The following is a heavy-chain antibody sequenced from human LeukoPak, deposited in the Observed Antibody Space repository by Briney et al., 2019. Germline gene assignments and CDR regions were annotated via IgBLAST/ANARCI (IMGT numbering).Heavy chain of an antibody. CDR2: LDYSGVT. Sequence: SETLSLTCTVSGGSISSSDYYWGWIRQPPGKGLQWIGSLDYSGVTYYNPSLKSRVIISLDASKNQFSLKLSSVTVADTAVYYCARIVTGWEGPIWGQGTMVTVSS. CDR1: GGSISSSDYY. D-gene: IGHD6-19*01. V-gene: IGHV4-39*07. J-gene: IGHJ3*02. CDR3: ARIVTGWEGPI.